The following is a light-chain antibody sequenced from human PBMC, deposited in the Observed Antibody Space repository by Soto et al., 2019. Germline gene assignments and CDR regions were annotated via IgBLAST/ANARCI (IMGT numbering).Light chain of an antibody. CDR3: QQNYSTPLT. V-gene: IGKV1-39*01. CDR2: AAS. CDR1: QSISSY. J-gene: IGKJ4*01. Sequence: DIQMTQSPSSLSASVGDSVTITCRASQSISSYLNWYQQKPGQAPKLLIYAASSLQSGVPSRFSGSGSGTDFTLTISSLQPEDFATYYCQQNYSTPLTFGGGTKVEIK.